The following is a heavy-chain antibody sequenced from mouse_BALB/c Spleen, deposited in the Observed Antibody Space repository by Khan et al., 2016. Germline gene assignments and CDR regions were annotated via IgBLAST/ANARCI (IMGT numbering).Heavy chain of an antibody. Sequence: EVQLQESGPGLVKPSQSLSLTCTVTGYSITSDYAWNWIRQFPGNKLEWMGYISYSGSTSYNPSLKSRISITRDTSKNQFFLQLNSVTTEDTARYCCARDYYGSSYFDYWGQGTTLTVSS. CDR2: ISYSGST. D-gene: IGHD1-1*01. V-gene: IGHV3-2*02. CDR1: GYSITSDYA. CDR3: ARDYYGSSYFDY. J-gene: IGHJ2*01.